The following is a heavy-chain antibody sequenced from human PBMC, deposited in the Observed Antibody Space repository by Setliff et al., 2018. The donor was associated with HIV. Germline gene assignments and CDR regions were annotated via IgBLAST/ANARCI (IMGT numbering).Heavy chain of an antibody. CDR2: IYYSGST. Sequence: SETLSLTCTVSGGSISSGGFYWTWIRQHPGKGLEWIGYIYYSGSTYYNPSLKSRVTISLDTSKNQFSLRLGSATAADTAVFYCARELRGTWGGPPYYYYMDVWGEGTTVTVSS. D-gene: IGHD7-27*01. J-gene: IGHJ6*03. V-gene: IGHV4-31*03. CDR1: GGSISSGGFY. CDR3: ARELRGTWGGPPYYYYMDV.